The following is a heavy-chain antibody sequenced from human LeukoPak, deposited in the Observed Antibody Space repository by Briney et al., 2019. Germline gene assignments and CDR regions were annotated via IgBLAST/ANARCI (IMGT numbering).Heavy chain of an antibody. D-gene: IGHD3-22*01. V-gene: IGHV1-8*01. Sequence: GTSVKVSCKASGYTFTSYDINWVRQATGQGLEWMGWMNPNSGNTGYAQKFQGRVTMTRNTSISTAYMELSSLRSEDTAVYYCAREYYDSSGYYPDWGQGTLVTVSS. CDR2: MNPNSGNT. J-gene: IGHJ4*02. CDR3: AREYYDSSGYYPD. CDR1: GYTFTSYD.